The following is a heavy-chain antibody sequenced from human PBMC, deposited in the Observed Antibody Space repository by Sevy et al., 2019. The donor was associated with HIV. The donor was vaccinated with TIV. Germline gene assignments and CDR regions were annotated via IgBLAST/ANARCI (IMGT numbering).Heavy chain of an antibody. D-gene: IGHD2-8*02. Sequence: GGSLRLSCAASGFPFSSYAMSWVRQAPGRGLEWVSTLIGGGRRPDYADSVTGRFIISRDNSRNTLYLQMNSLRAEDTAIYYCAKRRVQSGLSGGGANYGMDVCGRGTTVTVSS. CDR3: AKRRVQSGLSGGGANYGMDV. J-gene: IGHJ6*02. CDR2: LIGGGRRP. CDR1: GFPFSSYA. V-gene: IGHV3-23*01.